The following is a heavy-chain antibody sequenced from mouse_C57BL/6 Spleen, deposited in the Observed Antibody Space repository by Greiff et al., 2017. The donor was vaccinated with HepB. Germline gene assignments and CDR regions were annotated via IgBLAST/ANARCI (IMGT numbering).Heavy chain of an antibody. V-gene: IGHV5-6*02. CDR2: ISSGGSYT. CDR1: GFTFSSYG. CDR3: ARREGPFDY. J-gene: IGHJ2*01. Sequence: EVMLVESGGDLVKPGGSLKLSCAASGFTFSSYGMSWVRQTPDKRLEWVATISSGGSYTYYPDSVKGRFTISRDNAKNTLYLQMSSLKSEDTAMYYCARREGPFDYWGQGTTLTVSS.